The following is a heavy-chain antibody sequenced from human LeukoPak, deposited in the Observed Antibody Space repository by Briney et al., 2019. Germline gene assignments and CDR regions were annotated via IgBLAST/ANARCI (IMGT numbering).Heavy chain of an antibody. Sequence: GGSLRLSCAASGLTFSNYAMSWVRQAPGKGLEWVSAISGSGGSTYYADSVKCRFTIYRDNSKDTLYLQMNSLRAEDTAVYYCAKDYYGSGSYGFFDYWGQRTLVTVSS. J-gene: IGHJ4*02. V-gene: IGHV3-23*01. CDR1: GLTFSNYA. D-gene: IGHD3-10*01. CDR2: ISGSGGST. CDR3: AKDYYGSGSYGFFDY.